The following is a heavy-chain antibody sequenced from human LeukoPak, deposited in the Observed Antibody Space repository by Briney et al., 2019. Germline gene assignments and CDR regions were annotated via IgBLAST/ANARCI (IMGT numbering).Heavy chain of an antibody. CDR2: IYSGGST. J-gene: IGHJ5*02. V-gene: IGHV3-53*01. Sequence: PGRSLRLSCAASGFTVSSNYMSWVRQAPGKGLEWVSVIYSGGSTYYADSVKGRFTISRDNSKNTLYLQMNSLRAEDTAVYYCARVDYDFWSGYLAGNWFDPWGQGTLVTVSS. CDR3: ARVDYDFWSGYLAGNWFDP. CDR1: GFTVSSNY. D-gene: IGHD3-3*01.